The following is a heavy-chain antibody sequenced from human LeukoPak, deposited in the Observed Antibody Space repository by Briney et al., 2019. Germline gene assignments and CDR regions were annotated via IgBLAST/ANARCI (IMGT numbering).Heavy chain of an antibody. CDR3: ARDTGYYDYVWGSYRHTGFDY. CDR1: GASISSSNYY. CDR2: IYSSGNT. J-gene: IGHJ4*02. Sequence: SETLSLTCAVSGASISSSNYYWGWVRQSPGKGLEWIGNIYSSGNTYYNASLKSRVTMYIDTSKNQFSLKLSSVTAADTAVYYCARDTGYYDYVWGSYRHTGFDYWGQGTLVTVSS. V-gene: IGHV4-39*07. D-gene: IGHD3-16*02.